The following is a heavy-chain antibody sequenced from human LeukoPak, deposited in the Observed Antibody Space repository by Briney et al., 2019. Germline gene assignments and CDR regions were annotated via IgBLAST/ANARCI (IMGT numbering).Heavy chain of an antibody. D-gene: IGHD3-3*01. Sequence: SETLSVTCAVYGGAFSGNYWSWIRQPPGKGLEWIGEMDHSGSTNYNPSLKSRVTISVDTSKNHFSLKLSSVTAADTAVYYCARGQGDAWSGYVLNVWGEGTTVIVSS. V-gene: IGHV4-34*01. CDR3: ARGQGDAWSGYVLNV. J-gene: IGHJ6*04. CDR2: MDHSGST. CDR1: GGAFSGNY.